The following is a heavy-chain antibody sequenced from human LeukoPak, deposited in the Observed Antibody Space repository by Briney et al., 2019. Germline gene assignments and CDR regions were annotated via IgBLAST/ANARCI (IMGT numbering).Heavy chain of an antibody. V-gene: IGHV3-7*01. CDR2: IKQDGSEK. Sequence: GGFLRFSCASSGFTFSDYWMSWVRQAPGKGLEWVANIKQDGSEKYYVDSVKGRFTISRDNAKNSLYLQMNSLRAEDTAVYYCVRDRAYFDSSGFYNLDYWGQGTLVTVSS. CDR1: GFTFSDYW. CDR3: VRDRAYFDSSGFYNLDY. D-gene: IGHD3-22*01. J-gene: IGHJ4*02.